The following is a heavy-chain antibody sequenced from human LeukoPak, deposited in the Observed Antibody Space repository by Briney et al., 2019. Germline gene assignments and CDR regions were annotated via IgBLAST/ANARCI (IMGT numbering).Heavy chain of an antibody. CDR2: IYSGGST. D-gene: IGHD6-6*01. V-gene: IGHV3-53*01. CDR1: GFTVSSNY. Sequence: GGSLRLSCAASGFTVSSNYMSWVRQAPGKGLEWVSIIYSGGSTFYSDSVKGRFTISRDNSKNTLYLQMNSLRAEDTAVYYCARDGYSSSFYFDYWGQGTLVTVSS. CDR3: ARDGYSSSFYFDY. J-gene: IGHJ4*02.